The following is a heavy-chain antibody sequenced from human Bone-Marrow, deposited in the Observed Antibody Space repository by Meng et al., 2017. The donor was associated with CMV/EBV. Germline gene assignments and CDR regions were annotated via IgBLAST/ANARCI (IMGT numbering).Heavy chain of an antibody. V-gene: IGHV3-7*01. Sequence: GESLKISCAASGFTFSSYWMSWVRQAPGKGLEWVANIKQDGSEKYYVDSVKGRFTISRDNAKNSLYLQMNSLRAEDTAVYYCARDLWVLEDTAMVSNYYYYYGMDVWGQGPTVTVSS. CDR1: GFTFSSYW. CDR2: IKQDGSEK. J-gene: IGHJ6*02. D-gene: IGHD5-18*01. CDR3: ARDLWVLEDTAMVSNYYYYYGMDV.